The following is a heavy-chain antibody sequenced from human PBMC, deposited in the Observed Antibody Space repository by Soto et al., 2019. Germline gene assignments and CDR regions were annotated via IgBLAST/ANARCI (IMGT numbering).Heavy chain of an antibody. CDR3: AKDNEGDYVKYFDL. V-gene: IGHV3-9*01. Sequence: EVQLVESGGGLVQPGRSLRLSCAASGFTIDDYAMHWVRQAPGKGLEWVSGISWNSGSIGYADSAKGRFTISRDNAKNSLYLQMNSLRAKDTALYYCAKDNEGDYVKYFDLWGRGTLVTVSS. CDR2: ISWNSGSI. D-gene: IGHD4-17*01. CDR1: GFTIDDYA. J-gene: IGHJ2*01.